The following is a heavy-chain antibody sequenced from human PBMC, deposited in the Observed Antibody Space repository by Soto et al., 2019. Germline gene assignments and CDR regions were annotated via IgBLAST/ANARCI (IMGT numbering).Heavy chain of an antibody. J-gene: IGHJ4*02. CDR3: AKGGTALLGFARS. Sequence: EVQLLESGGGLVQPGGSLRLSCAASGFTFSSYAMSWVRQAPGKGLEWVSVISGSGGSTYYADSVKGRFTISRDNSKNTLYLQMNSRRVEDTAVYYCAKGGTALLGFARSWGQGTLVTVSS. D-gene: IGHD6-6*01. CDR1: GFTFSSYA. V-gene: IGHV3-23*01. CDR2: ISGSGGST.